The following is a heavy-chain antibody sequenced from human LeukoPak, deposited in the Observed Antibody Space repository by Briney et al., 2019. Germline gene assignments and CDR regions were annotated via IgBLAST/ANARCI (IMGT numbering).Heavy chain of an antibody. J-gene: IGHJ2*01. CDR1: GGTFSSYA. Sequence: ASVTVSCKASGGTFSSYAISWVRQAPGQGLEWLGGIIPIFATPNYAQRFQGRVTITADESTNIAYMELSGLRSEDTAVYYCARVAYGDLDFWTKYWYFDLWGRGTLVTVSS. CDR2: IIPIFATP. CDR3: ARVAYGDLDFWTKYWYFDL. D-gene: IGHD4-17*01. V-gene: IGHV1-69*13.